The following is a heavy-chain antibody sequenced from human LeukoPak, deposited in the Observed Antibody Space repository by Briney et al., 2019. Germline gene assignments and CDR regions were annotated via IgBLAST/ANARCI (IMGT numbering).Heavy chain of an antibody. J-gene: IGHJ6*03. V-gene: IGHV4-4*07. CDR2: IYTSGST. Sequence: PSETLSLTCTVSGGSISSYYWSWIRQPAGKGLEWIGRIYTSGSTNYNPSLKSRVTMSVDTSKNQFSLKLSSVSAADTAVYYCARVTRYSSSWYWGYMDVWGKGTTVTVSS. CDR3: ARVTRYSSSWYWGYMDV. CDR1: GGSISSYY. D-gene: IGHD6-13*01.